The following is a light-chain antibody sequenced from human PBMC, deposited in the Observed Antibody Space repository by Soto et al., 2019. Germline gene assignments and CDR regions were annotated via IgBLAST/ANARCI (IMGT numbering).Light chain of an antibody. CDR3: QQYYSTPLT. Sequence: IVMTQSPDSLAVSLGEGATINCKSSQSVLFTSNNKNYLAWYQQKPGQPPKLLIYWASTRESGVPDRFSGSGSGTDFTLTISSLQAEDVAVYYCQQYYSTPLTFGGGTKVDIK. V-gene: IGKV4-1*01. CDR2: WAS. CDR1: QSVLFTSNNKNY. J-gene: IGKJ4*01.